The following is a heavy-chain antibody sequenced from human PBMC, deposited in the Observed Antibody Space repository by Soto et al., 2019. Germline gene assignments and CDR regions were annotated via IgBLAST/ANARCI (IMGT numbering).Heavy chain of an antibody. D-gene: IGHD6-19*01. J-gene: IGHJ4*02. CDR1: GFTFSSYG. CDR2: IWYDGSNK. CDR3: ARDPYSSGWYSPYYFDY. Sequence: PGGSLRLSCAASGFTFSSYGMHWVRQAPGKGLEWVAVIWYDGSNKYYADSVKGRFTISRDNSKNTLYLQMNSLRAEDTAVYYCARDPYSSGWYSPYYFDYWGQGTLVTVSS. V-gene: IGHV3-33*01.